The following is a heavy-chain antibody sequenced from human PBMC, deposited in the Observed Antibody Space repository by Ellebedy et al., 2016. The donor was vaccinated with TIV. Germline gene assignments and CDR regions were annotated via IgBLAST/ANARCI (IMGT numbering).Heavy chain of an antibody. CDR2: INDSGTT. CDR1: GGSFSGHY. CDR3: ARHVPATATSFDY. Sequence: MPSETLSLTCAAYGGSFSGHYWSRIRQPPGKGLEWIGEINDSGTTKYNPSLVSRVTISLDLPKNQFSLKLTSVTAADTALYYCARHVPATATSFDYWGQGTLVTVSS. V-gene: IGHV4-34*01. D-gene: IGHD2-15*01. J-gene: IGHJ4*02.